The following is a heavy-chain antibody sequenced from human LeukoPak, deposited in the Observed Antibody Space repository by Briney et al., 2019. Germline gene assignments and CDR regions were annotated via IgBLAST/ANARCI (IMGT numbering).Heavy chain of an antibody. V-gene: IGHV3-7*01. CDR3: ARDRNGVWFG. CDR1: GFTFSSYW. J-gene: IGHJ4*02. CDR2: IKQDGSEK. D-gene: IGHD2-8*01. Sequence: GGSLRLSCEASGFTFSSYWMSWVRQAPGKGLEWVANIKQDGSEKYYVDSVKGRFTISRDNAKNSLYLQMNSLRAEDTAVYYCARDRNGVWFGWGQGTLVTVSS.